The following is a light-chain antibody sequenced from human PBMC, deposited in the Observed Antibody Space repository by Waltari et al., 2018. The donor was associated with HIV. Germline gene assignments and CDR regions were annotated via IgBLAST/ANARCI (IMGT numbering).Light chain of an antibody. CDR2: CKH. J-gene: IGLJ3*02. CDR3: AAWDDSLNAWV. Sequence: QSVLTQPPSASGTPGQRVTISCSGSSSNIGTKTVNWYQQIPGSAPKFLMYCKHVRPSGVPDLCSVSKSGTSASLAISGLRSEDEADYYCAAWDDSLNAWVFGGGTKVTVL. CDR1: SSNIGTKT. V-gene: IGLV1-44*01.